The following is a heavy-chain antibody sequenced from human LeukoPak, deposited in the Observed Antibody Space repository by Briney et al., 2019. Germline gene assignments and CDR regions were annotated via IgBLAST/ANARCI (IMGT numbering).Heavy chain of an antibody. Sequence: SETLSLTCTVSGGSISSGSYYWSWIRQPAGKGLEWIGRIYTSGSTNYNPSLKSRVTISVDTSKNQFSPKLSSVTAADTAVYYCARDPWGIAVAGYFDYWGQGTLVTVSS. CDR3: ARDPWGIAVAGYFDY. CDR1: GGSISSGSYY. D-gene: IGHD6-19*01. V-gene: IGHV4-61*02. CDR2: IYTSGST. J-gene: IGHJ4*02.